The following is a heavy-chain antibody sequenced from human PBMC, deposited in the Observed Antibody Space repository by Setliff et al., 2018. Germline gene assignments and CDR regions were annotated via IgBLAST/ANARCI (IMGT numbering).Heavy chain of an antibody. CDR1: GYTFTSYY. CDR3: ARDPSLYCSSTSFSPHWFDP. Sequence: ASVKVSCKASGYTFTSYYMHWVRQAPGQGLEWMGIINPSGGSTSYAQKFQGRVTMTTDTSTSTAYMELRSLRSDDTAVYYCARDPSLYCSSTSFSPHWFDPWGQGTLVTVSS. D-gene: IGHD2-2*01. CDR2: INPSGGST. V-gene: IGHV1-46*01. J-gene: IGHJ5*02.